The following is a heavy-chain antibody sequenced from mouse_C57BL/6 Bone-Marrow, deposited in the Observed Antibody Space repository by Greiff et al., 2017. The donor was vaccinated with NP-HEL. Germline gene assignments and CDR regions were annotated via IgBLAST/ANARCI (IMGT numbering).Heavy chain of an antibody. CDR3: ARGELAWFAY. CDR2: INPGSGGT. Sequence: QVQLQQSGAELVRPGTSVKVSCKASGYAFTNYLIEWVKQRPGQGLEWIGVINPGSGGTNYNEKFKGKATLTADKSSSTAYMQLSSLTSEDSAVYFCARGELAWFAYWGQGTLVTVSA. CDR1: GYAFTNYL. J-gene: IGHJ3*01. D-gene: IGHD1-3*01. V-gene: IGHV1-54*01.